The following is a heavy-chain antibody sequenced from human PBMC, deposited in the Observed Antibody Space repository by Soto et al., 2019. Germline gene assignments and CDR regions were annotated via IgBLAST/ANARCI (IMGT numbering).Heavy chain of an antibody. J-gene: IGHJ4*02. Sequence: GGSLRLSCAASGFSFSSYAMSWVRQAPGKGLEWVSAISGSGGSTYYADYVKGRFTISRDNSKNTLYLQMNSLRAEDTAVYYCAKDEGAHYYDSPFDYWGQGTLVTVSS. CDR1: GFSFSSYA. V-gene: IGHV3-23*01. CDR2: ISGSGGST. CDR3: AKDEGAHYYDSPFDY. D-gene: IGHD3-22*01.